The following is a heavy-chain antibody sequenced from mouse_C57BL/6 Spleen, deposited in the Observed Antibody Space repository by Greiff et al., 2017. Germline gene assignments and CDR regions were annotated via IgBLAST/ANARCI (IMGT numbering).Heavy chain of an antibody. Sequence: DVKLVESGGGLVKPGGSLKLSCAASGFTFSSYAMSWVRQTPEKRLEWVATISDGGSYTYYPDNVKGRFTISRDNAKNNLYLQMSHLKSEDTAMYYCARPDGYYNWFAYWGQGTLVTVSA. CDR3: ARPDGYYNWFAY. D-gene: IGHD2-3*01. CDR1: GFTFSSYA. V-gene: IGHV5-4*03. J-gene: IGHJ3*01. CDR2: ISDGGSYT.